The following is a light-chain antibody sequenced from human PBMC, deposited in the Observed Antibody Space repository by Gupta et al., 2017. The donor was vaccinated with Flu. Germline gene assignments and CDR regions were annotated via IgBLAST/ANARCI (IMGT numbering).Light chain of an antibody. V-gene: IGKV2-28*01. Sequence: DIVLTQSPLSLPVTPGEPASISYRSSQSLLYSNGYNYLDWYMQKPGQSPQLLIYLGSNRASGVPDRFSGSGSGTDFTLKINSVEAEDVGVYYYCMQARQTPYTFGQGTKLESK. CDR1: QSLLYSNGYNY. CDR2: LGS. J-gene: IGKJ2*01. CDR3: MQARQTPYT.